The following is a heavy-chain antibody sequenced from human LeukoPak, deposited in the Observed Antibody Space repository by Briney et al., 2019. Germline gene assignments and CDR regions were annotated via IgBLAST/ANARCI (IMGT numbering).Heavy chain of an antibody. CDR3: ARGHTAVTRHFDF. CDR2: IRGSGDPA. D-gene: IGHD4-17*01. CDR1: GFPFSAYA. V-gene: IGHV3-23*01. Sequence: PGGSLRLSCVASGFPFSAYAMSWVRQAPNKGLEWVSGIRGSGDPAYYAESVKGRFTVYRDNFRNIVYLQMNSLRAEDTAVYYCARGHTAVTRHFDFWGQGTLVTVSS. J-gene: IGHJ4*02.